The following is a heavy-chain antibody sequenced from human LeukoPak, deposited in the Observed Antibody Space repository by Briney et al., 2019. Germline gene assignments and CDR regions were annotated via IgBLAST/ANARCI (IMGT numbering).Heavy chain of an antibody. CDR2: IIPIFGTA. CDR1: GGTFSSYA. CDR3: ARGMVRGVPGPYSDY. D-gene: IGHD3-10*01. V-gene: IGHV1-69*05. Sequence: GSSVKVSCKASGGTFSSYAISWVRQAPGQGLEWMGGIIPIFGTANYAQKFQGRVTITTDESTSTAYMELSSLRSEDTAVYYCARGMVRGVPGPYSDYWGQGTLVTVSS. J-gene: IGHJ4*02.